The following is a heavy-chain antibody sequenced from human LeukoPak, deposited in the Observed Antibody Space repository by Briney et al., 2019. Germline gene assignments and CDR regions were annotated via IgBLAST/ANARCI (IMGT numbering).Heavy chain of an antibody. V-gene: IGHV3-53*01. J-gene: IGHJ4*02. CDR3: ARAPSGSYYGGWNLDY. D-gene: IGHD1-26*01. CDR1: GFTVSSNY. CDR2: IYSGGST. Sequence: PGGSPRLSCAASGFTVSSNYMSWVRQAPGKGLEWVSVIYSGGSTYYADSVKGRFTISRDNSKNTLYLQMNSLRAEDTAVYYCARAPSGSYYGGWNLDYWGQGTLVTVSS.